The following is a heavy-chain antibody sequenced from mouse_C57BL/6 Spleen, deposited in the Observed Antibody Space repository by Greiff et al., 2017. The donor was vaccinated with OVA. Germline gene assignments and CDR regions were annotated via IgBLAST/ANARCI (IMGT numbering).Heavy chain of an antibody. D-gene: IGHD1-1*01. CDR2: IDPSDSET. CDR1: GYTFTSYW. CDR3: ARGGDYDGRRFAY. Sequence: QVQLQQPGAELVRPGSSVKLSCKASGYTFTSYWMHWVKQRPIQGLEWIGNIDPSDSETHYNQKFKDKATMTVDKSSSTAYMQLSSLTSEDSAVYYCARGGDYDGRRFAYWGQGTLVTVSA. J-gene: IGHJ3*01. V-gene: IGHV1-52*01.